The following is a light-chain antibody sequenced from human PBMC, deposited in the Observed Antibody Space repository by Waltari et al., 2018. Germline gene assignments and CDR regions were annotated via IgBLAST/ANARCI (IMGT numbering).Light chain of an antibody. CDR2: WAS. Sequence: DIVMTQSPDSLAVSLGERAPITRTSSQSVLYSSNNKNYLAWYQQKPGQPPKLLIYWASTRESGVPDRFSGSGSGTDFTLTISSLQAEDVAVYYCQQYYSTPKTFGQGTKVEIK. J-gene: IGKJ1*01. CDR1: QSVLYSSNNKNY. CDR3: QQYYSTPKT. V-gene: IGKV4-1*01.